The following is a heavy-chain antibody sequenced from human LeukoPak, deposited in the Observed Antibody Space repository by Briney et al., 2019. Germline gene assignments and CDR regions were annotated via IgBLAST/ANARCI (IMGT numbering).Heavy chain of an antibody. D-gene: IGHD4-17*01. V-gene: IGHV5-51*01. CDR1: GYSFINYW. Sequence: NLGESLKISCKSSGYSFINYWVGWVRQMPGKGLEWTGIIYPGDSETRYSPSFQGQVTISVDKSISTAYLQWSSLKASDTAKYYCARHWSHYGDYGGFDSWGQGTLVTVSS. CDR2: IYPGDSET. CDR3: ARHWSHYGDYGGFDS. J-gene: IGHJ4*02.